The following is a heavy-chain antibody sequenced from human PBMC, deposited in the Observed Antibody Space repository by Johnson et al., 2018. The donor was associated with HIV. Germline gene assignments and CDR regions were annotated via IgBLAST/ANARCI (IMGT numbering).Heavy chain of an antibody. D-gene: IGHD2-21*01. V-gene: IGHV3-30*19. CDR2: ISYDGSNK. Sequence: QVLLVESGGGVVQPGESLRLSCAASGFTFANYGMHWVRQAPGKGLEWVAVISYDGSNKYYADSVKGRFTISRDNAKNSLYLQMNSLRAEDTALYYCARDLWGVGAFDIWGQGTMVTVSS. CDR3: ARDLWGVGAFDI. J-gene: IGHJ3*02. CDR1: GFTFANYG.